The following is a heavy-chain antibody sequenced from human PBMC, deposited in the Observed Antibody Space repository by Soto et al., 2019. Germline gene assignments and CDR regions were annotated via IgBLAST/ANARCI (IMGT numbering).Heavy chain of an antibody. J-gene: IGHJ5*02. Sequence: ASVKVSCKASGYSFSDYDINWVRQATGQGPEWMGWMNPNSGNTGYAQKFQGRVTMTRNTSINTAYMELSSLGSEDTAVYYCAREKRYNWNAGGWFAPWGEGPRVT. D-gene: IGHD1-20*01. V-gene: IGHV1-8*01. CDR1: GYSFSDYD. CDR3: AREKRYNWNAGGWFAP. CDR2: MNPNSGNT.